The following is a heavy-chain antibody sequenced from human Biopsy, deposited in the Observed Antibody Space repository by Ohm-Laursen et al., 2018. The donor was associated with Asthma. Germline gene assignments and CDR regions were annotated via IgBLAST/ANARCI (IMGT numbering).Heavy chain of an antibody. V-gene: IGHV4-39*01. J-gene: IGHJ6*02. CDR2: MYHSGSL. CDR3: ARVQSYGDIHFGLDV. Sequence: SQTLSLTCPVSGGSITSSSYYWGWIRQPPGKGMEWIGSMYHSGSLYYHPSLKSRATISVDTSKNQLSLKMSSVTAADTAVYFCARVQSYGDIHFGLDVWGQGTTVTVSS. CDR1: GGSITSSSYY. D-gene: IGHD2-21*02.